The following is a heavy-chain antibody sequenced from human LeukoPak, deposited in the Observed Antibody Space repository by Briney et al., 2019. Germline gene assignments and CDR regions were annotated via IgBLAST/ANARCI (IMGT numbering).Heavy chain of an antibody. Sequence: PSETLSLTCTVSGGSISSGSYYWSWIRQPAGKGLEWIGRIYTSGSTNYNPSLKSRVTISVDTSKNQFSLKLSSVTAADTAVYYCARDSTKVGATPAGAFDIWGQGTMVTVSS. CDR2: IYTSGST. V-gene: IGHV4-61*02. CDR3: ARDSTKVGATPAGAFDI. J-gene: IGHJ3*02. CDR1: GGSISSGSYY. D-gene: IGHD1-26*01.